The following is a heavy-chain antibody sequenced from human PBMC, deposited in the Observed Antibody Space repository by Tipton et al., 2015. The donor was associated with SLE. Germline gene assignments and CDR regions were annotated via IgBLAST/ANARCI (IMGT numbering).Heavy chain of an antibody. Sequence: SLRLSCAASGFTFSRYAMSWVPQAPGKGLEWVSGLSGSGGSTYYADSVKGRFTISRDNSKNTLYLQMNSLRAEDTAVYYCARDRRTGVRFLERVFGIDPWGQGTLVTVAS. J-gene: IGHJ5*02. CDR1: GFTFSRYA. D-gene: IGHD3-3*01. V-gene: IGHV3-23*01. CDR2: LSGSGGST. CDR3: ARDRRTGVRFLERVFGIDP.